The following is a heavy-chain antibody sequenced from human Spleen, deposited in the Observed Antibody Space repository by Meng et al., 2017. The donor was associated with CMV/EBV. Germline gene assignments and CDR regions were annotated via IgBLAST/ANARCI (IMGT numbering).Heavy chain of an antibody. J-gene: IGHJ6*02. D-gene: IGHD3-9*01. CDR1: GITFSNYA. CDR3: ARDPEKEYYDILTGPYGLDV. V-gene: IGHV3-23*01. CDR2: ISSSGGRP. Sequence: ETLSLTCAASGITFSNYAMSWVRQAPGKGLEWISAISSSGGRPYYAASVKGRFSVSRDNSQNTLYLQMNSLRVEDTAVYWCARDPEKEYYDILTGPYGLDVWGQGTTVTVSS.